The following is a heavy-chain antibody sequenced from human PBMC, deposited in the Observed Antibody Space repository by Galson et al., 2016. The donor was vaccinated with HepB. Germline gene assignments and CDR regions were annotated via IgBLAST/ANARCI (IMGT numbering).Heavy chain of an antibody. D-gene: IGHD2/OR15-2a*01. Sequence: SVKVSCKASGYTFISYYIHWVRQAPGQGLEWMGIINPSGGSTSYSQKFQGRVTMTRDTSTTTVYMELSSLRSEDTAVYFCARDFTEIVLGRGDSFDYWGQGTLVTVSS. J-gene: IGHJ4*02. CDR3: ARDFTEIVLGRGDSFDY. CDR2: INPSGGST. V-gene: IGHV1-46*01. CDR1: GYTFISYY.